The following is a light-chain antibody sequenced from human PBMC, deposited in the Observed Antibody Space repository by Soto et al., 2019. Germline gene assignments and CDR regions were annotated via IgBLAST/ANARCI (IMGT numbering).Light chain of an antibody. CDR2: GAS. CDR3: QQYGSSPIT. CDR1: QSVRSTS. Sequence: DIVLTQSPGTLSLSPGERATLSCRASQSVRSTSLAWYQQKPGQAPRLLLYGASSRATGIPDKFSGGGSGTDFTLTISRLEPEDFAVYYCQQYGSSPITFGQGTRLEIK. J-gene: IGKJ5*01. V-gene: IGKV3-20*01.